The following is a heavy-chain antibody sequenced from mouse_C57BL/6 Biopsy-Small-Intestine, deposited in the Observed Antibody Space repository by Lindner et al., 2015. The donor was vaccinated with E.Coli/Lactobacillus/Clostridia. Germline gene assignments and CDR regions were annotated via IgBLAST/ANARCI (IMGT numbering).Heavy chain of an antibody. V-gene: IGHV1-19*01. CDR2: INPYNGGT. CDR1: GYTFTDYY. Sequence: VQLQESGPVLVKPGASVKMSCKASGYTFTDYYMNWVKQSHGKSLEWIGVINPYNGGTSYNQKFKGKATLTVDKSSSTAYMELNSLTSEDSAVYYCAGSRDYYGSSYGAWGQGTLVTVSA. D-gene: IGHD1-1*01. J-gene: IGHJ3*01. CDR3: AGSRDYYGSSYGA.